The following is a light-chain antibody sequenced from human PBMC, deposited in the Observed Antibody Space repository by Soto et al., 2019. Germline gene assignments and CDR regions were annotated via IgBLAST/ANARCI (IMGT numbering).Light chain of an antibody. V-gene: IGKV1-39*01. Sequence: DIQMTQSPSSLSASVGDRVTISCRASQTVRTYLNWYQQKPGTAPKLLIYRASSVKSGVPPRFSGSGSGRDFTLTISSLRPEDVATYFCQHSYSSPPWMFGQGTQVEI. J-gene: IGKJ1*01. CDR1: QTVRTY. CDR3: QHSYSSPPWM. CDR2: RAS.